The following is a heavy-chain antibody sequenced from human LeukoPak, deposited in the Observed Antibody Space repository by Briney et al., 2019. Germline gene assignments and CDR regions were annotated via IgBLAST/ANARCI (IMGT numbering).Heavy chain of an antibody. CDR3: ARGRGDYNY. J-gene: IGHJ4*02. CDR2: IYYSGST. CDR1: GGSISGYY. Sequence: SETLSLTCAVSGGSISGYYWSWIRQPPGKGLEWIGYIYYSGSTNYNPSLKSRVTISVDTSKNQFSLRLTSVTAADTAVYYCARGRGDYNYWGQGTLVTVSS. V-gene: IGHV4-59*01. D-gene: IGHD4-17*01.